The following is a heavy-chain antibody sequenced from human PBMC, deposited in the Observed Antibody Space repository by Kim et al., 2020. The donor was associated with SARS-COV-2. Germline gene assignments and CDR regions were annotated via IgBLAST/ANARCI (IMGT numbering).Heavy chain of an antibody. J-gene: IGHJ4*02. Sequence: YAQKLQGRVTMTTDTSTSTAYMELRSLRSDDTAVYYCARELGIVGAQVDYWGQGTLVTVSS. CDR3: ARELGIVGAQVDY. D-gene: IGHD1-26*01. V-gene: IGHV1-18*01.